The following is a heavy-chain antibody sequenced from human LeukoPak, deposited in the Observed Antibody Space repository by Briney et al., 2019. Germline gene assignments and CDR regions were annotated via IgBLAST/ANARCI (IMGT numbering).Heavy chain of an antibody. J-gene: IGHJ5*02. CDR3: AREARVAATHYWFDP. D-gene: IGHD2-15*01. Sequence: SVKVSCKASGGTFSSYAISWVRQAPGQGLEWMGGIIPIFGTANYAQKFQGRVTITADKSTSTAYMELSSLRSEDTAVYNCAREARVAATHYWFDPWGQGTLVTVSS. V-gene: IGHV1-69*06. CDR2: IIPIFGTA. CDR1: GGTFSSYA.